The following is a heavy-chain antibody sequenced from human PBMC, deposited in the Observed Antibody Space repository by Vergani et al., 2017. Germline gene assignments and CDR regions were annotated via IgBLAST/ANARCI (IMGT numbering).Heavy chain of an antibody. Sequence: QVQLQESGSGLVKPSQTLSLTCAVSGGSISSGGYSWSWIRQPPGKGLEWIGYIYHSGSTYYNPSLKSRVTISVDRSKNQFSLKLSSVTAADTAVYYCARVANWGSLYWYFDLWGRGTLVTVSS. CDR2: IYHSGST. J-gene: IGHJ2*01. CDR3: ARVANWGSLYWYFDL. D-gene: IGHD7-27*01. V-gene: IGHV4-30-2*01. CDR1: GGSISSGGYS.